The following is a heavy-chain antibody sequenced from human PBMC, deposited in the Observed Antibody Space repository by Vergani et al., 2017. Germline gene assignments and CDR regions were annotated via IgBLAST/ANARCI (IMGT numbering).Heavy chain of an antibody. CDR2: ISTGDGNT. CDR3: ASDRDYGGNSGIFDY. D-gene: IGHD4-23*01. V-gene: IGHV1-3*04. Sequence: QVQLVQSGAEVKKPGASVKVSCKASGYTFTNFAMHWVRQPPGQRLEWMGWISTGDGNTKYSQHFQGRVTFTRDTSASTAYMELIRLRSEDTALYYCASDRDYGGNSGIFDYWGQGTLVTVSS. CDR1: GYTFTNFA. J-gene: IGHJ4*02.